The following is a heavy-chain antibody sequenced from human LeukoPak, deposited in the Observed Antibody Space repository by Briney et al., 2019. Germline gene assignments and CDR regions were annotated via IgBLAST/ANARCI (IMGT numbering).Heavy chain of an antibody. V-gene: IGHV4-59*01. CDR2: IYYSGST. CDR3: ARLSYSGYDFDY. D-gene: IGHD5-12*01. Sequence: SETLSLTCTVSGGSISRYYWSWIRQPPGKGLEWIGYIYYSGSTNYNPSLTSRVTISVDTSKNQFSLKLSSVTAADTAVYSCARLSYSGYDFDYWGQGTLVTVSS. CDR1: GGSISRYY. J-gene: IGHJ4*02.